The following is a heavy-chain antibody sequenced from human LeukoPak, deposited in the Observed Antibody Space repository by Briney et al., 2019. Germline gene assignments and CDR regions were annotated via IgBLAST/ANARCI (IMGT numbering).Heavy chain of an antibody. CDR2: ISYDGSNK. V-gene: IGHV3-30*18. CDR1: GFTFSSYG. J-gene: IGHJ4*02. CDR3: AKGKQWLSASYFDY. Sequence: GGSLRLSCAASGFTFSSYGMHWVRQAPGKGLEWVAVISYDGSNKYYADSVKGRFTISRDNSKNTLYLQMNSLRAEDTAVYYCAKGKQWLSASYFDYWGQGTLVTVSS. D-gene: IGHD6-19*01.